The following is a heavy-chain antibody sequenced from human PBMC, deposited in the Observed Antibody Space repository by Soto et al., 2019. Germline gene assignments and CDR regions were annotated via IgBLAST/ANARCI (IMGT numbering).Heavy chain of an antibody. CDR3: ASYQTYYYGSGSYLRFDP. CDR1: GGSISSGDYY. J-gene: IGHJ5*02. Sequence: SETLSLTCTVSGGSISSGDYYWSWIRQPPGKGLEWIGYIYYSGSTYYNPSLKSRVTISVDTSKNQFSLKLGSVTAADTAVYYCASYQTYYYGSGSYLRFDPWGQGTLVTVSS. V-gene: IGHV4-30-4*01. D-gene: IGHD3-10*01. CDR2: IYYSGST.